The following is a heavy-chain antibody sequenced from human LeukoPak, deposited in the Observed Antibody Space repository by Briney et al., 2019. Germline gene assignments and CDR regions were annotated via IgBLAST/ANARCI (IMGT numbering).Heavy chain of an antibody. V-gene: IGHV4-59*01. J-gene: IGHJ4*02. CDR1: GDSISSYY. D-gene: IGHD3-16*01. Sequence: SETLSLTYIVSGDSISSYYWSWIRQPPGKGLEWIGCIYYSGTTKYNPSLKSRVTVSVDASKNHFSLNLTSVTAADTAVYYCARDRSLGIIDYWGQGTLVTVSS. CDR3: ARDRSLGIIDY. CDR2: IYYSGTT.